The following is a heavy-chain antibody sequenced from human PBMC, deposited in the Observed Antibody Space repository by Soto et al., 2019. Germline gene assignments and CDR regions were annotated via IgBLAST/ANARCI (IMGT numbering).Heavy chain of an antibody. V-gene: IGHV3-53*04. CDR2: LHSGGDT. CDR1: GIPVSSNY. J-gene: IGHJ6*02. CDR3: SRDGPYYYASRMDV. Sequence: EVQLVESGGGLVQPGGSLRLSCVASGIPVSSNYMTWVRQAPGKGLEWVSVLHSGGDTYYANSVKGRFTISRHDSTNTLFLQMNSLTPEDTAVYYCSRDGPYYYASRMDVWGHGTTVTFSS. D-gene: IGHD3-10*01.